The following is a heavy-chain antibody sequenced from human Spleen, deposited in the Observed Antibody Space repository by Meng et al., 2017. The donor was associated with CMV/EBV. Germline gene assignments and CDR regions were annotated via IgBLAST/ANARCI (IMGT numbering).Heavy chain of an antibody. D-gene: IGHD3-22*01. CDR1: GYTFTSYG. Sequence: ASVKVSCKASGYTFTSYGISWVRQAPGQGLEWMGWISAYNGNTNYAQKLQGRVTMTTDTSTSTAYMELRSLRSEDTAVYYCARGWLSRYYYYYYGMDVWGQGTTVTVSS. CDR2: ISAYNGNT. J-gene: IGHJ6*02. CDR3: ARGWLSRYYYYYYGMDV. V-gene: IGHV1-18*01.